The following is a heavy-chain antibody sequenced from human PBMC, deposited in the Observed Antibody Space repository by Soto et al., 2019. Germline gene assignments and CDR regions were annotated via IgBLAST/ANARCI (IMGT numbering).Heavy chain of an antibody. V-gene: IGHV3-53*01. D-gene: IGHD3-22*01. CDR1: GFTVSSNY. Sequence: PGGSLRLSCAASGFTVSSNYMSWVRQAPGKGLEWVSVIYSGGSTYYADSVKGRFTISRDNSKNTLYLQMNSLRAEDTAVYYCARTPNYYDRSPGDIWGQGTMVTVSS. J-gene: IGHJ3*02. CDR3: ARTPNYYDRSPGDI. CDR2: IYSGGST.